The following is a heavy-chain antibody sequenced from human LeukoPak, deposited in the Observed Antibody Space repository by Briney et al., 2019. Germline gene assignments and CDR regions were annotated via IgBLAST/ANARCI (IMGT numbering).Heavy chain of an antibody. V-gene: IGHV1-2*02. D-gene: IGHD6-19*01. Sequence: ASVKVSXKASGGTFSSYAISWVRQAPGQGLEWMAWINPRNGDTNYAQKFQGRVTMTRDTSISTAYMELSRLISDDTAVYYCARVGSSGWYVHPTLDYWGQGTLVTVSS. J-gene: IGHJ4*02. CDR2: INPRNGDT. CDR3: ARVGSSGWYVHPTLDY. CDR1: GGTFSSYA.